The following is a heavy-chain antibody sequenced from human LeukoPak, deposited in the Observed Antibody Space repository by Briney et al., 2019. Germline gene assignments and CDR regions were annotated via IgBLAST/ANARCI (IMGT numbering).Heavy chain of an antibody. V-gene: IGHV3-74*01. CDR1: GFTFSSYA. D-gene: IGHD5-18*01. CDR3: ARAYLYSYGPGADY. CDR2: INGDGST. J-gene: IGHJ4*02. Sequence: GGSLRLSCVASGFTFSSYAMSWVRQAPGKGLVWVSRINGDGSTTYADSVKGRFTISRDNAKNTLYLQMNSLRAEDTAVYYCARAYLYSYGPGADYWGQGTLVTVSS.